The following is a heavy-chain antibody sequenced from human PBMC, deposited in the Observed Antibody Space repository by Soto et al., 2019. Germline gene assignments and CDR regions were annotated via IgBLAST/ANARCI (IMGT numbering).Heavy chain of an antibody. CDR3: ATEARSPVGLDTYYYDSSGYYYFY. Sequence: ASVKVSCKVSGYTLTELSMHWVRQAPGKGLEWMGGFDPEDGETIYAQKFQGRVTMTEDTSTDTAYMELSSLRSEDTAVYYCATEARSPVGLDTYYYDSSGYYYFYWGQGTLVTVSS. J-gene: IGHJ4*02. V-gene: IGHV1-24*01. D-gene: IGHD3-22*01. CDR2: FDPEDGET. CDR1: GYTLTELS.